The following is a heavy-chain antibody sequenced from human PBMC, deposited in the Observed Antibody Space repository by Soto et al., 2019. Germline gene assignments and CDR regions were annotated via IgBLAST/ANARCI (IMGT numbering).Heavy chain of an antibody. Sequence: SVKVSCKASGGTFSSYSISWVRQAPGQGLEWMGGIIPIFGTANYAQKFQGRVTITADESTSTAYMELSSLRSEDTAVYYCERGYRSGWWWFDPWGQGTLVTVSS. CDR2: IIPIFGTA. V-gene: IGHV1-69*13. J-gene: IGHJ5*02. CDR3: ERGYRSGWWWFDP. D-gene: IGHD6-19*01. CDR1: GGTFSSYS.